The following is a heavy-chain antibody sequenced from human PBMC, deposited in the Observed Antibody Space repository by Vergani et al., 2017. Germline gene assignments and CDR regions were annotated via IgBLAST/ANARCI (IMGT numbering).Heavy chain of an antibody. J-gene: IGHJ4*02. CDR2: IYYSGST. CDR1: GGSISSGGYY. D-gene: IGHD4-17*01. CDR3: AGNLHDYGDYLPGLG. V-gene: IGHV4-31*03. Sequence: QVQLQESGPGLVKPSQTLSLTCTVPGGSISSGGYYWSWIRQHPGKGLGWIGYIYYSGSTYYNPSRKSRVTISVDTSKNHFSLKLSSVTAADTAVYYCAGNLHDYGDYLPGLGGGEGSLVTVSS.